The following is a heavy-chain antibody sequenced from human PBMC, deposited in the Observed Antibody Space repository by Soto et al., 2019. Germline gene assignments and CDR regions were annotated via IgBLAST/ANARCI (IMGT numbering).Heavy chain of an antibody. V-gene: IGHV3-48*01. D-gene: IGHD4-17*01. Sequence: GGSLRLSCAASGFTFSSYSMNWVRQAPGSGPEWVSYISSSSNSIYYADSVKGRFTISRDNAKNSLHLQMNSLRAEDTAVYYCAKGSTVTLRYFDYWGQGTLVTVSS. CDR2: ISSSSNSI. CDR3: AKGSTVTLRYFDY. CDR1: GFTFSSYS. J-gene: IGHJ4*02.